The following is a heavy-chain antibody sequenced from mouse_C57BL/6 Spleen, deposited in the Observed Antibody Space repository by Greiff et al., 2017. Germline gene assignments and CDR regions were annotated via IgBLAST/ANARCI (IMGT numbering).Heavy chain of an antibody. Sequence: QVQLKESGAELVRPGASVTLSCKASGYTFTDYEMHWVKQTPVRGLEWIGAIDPETGGTAYNQKFKGKAILTADKSSSTAYMELRSLTSEDSAVYYCTRESFITYFDYWGQGTTLTVSS. CDR1: GYTFTDYE. V-gene: IGHV1-15*01. J-gene: IGHJ2*01. CDR2: IDPETGGT. D-gene: IGHD1-1*01. CDR3: TRESFITYFDY.